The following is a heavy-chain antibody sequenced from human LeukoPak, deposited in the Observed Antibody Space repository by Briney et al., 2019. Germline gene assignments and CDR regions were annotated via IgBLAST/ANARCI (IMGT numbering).Heavy chain of an antibody. CDR1: GFTFDDYA. CDR2: VSWNSGSI. V-gene: IGHV3-9*03. D-gene: IGHD1-1*01. J-gene: IGHJ3*02. CDR3: AKDIGSGGDAFDI. Sequence: GRSLRLSCAASGFTFDDYAMHWVRQAPRKGLEWVSGVSWNSGSIGYADSVKGRFTISRDNAKNSLYLQMNSLRAEDMALYYCAKDIGSGGDAFDIWGQGTMVTVSS.